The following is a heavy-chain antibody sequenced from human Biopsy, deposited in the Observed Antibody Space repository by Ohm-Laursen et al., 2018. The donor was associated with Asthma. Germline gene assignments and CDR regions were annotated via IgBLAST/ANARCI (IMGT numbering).Heavy chain of an antibody. V-gene: IGHV1-69*13. Sequence: SVKVSCKASACTFSSYSISWVRQSPGQGLEWMGGIIPIFGTANYAQKFQGRVTITADESTSTAYMELSSLRSEDTAVYYCARGGGAHFQLWGQGTLVTVSS. CDR2: IIPIFGTA. CDR3: ARGGGAHFQL. J-gene: IGHJ1*01. CDR1: ACTFSSYS. D-gene: IGHD2-21*01.